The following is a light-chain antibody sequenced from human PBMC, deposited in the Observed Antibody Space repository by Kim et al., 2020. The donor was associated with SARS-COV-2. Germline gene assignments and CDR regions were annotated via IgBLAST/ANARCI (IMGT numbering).Light chain of an antibody. Sequence: PGRRVTISCTGSSSNIGAGYDVHWYQQFPGTAPKLLIHGNSNRPSGVPDRFSGSKSGTSASLAISGLQAEDEAEYYCQTYDSRLSVFGGGTKVTVL. V-gene: IGLV1-40*01. CDR3: QTYDSRLSV. J-gene: IGLJ3*02. CDR2: GNS. CDR1: SSNIGAGYD.